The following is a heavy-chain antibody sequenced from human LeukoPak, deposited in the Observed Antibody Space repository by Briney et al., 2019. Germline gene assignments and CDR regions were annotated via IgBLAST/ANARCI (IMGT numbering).Heavy chain of an antibody. CDR1: GFTFSSYW. J-gene: IGHJ5*02. D-gene: IGHD5-12*01. Sequence: GGSLRLSCAASGFTFSSYWMPWVRQAPGKGLVWVSRINSDGSSTSYADSVKGRFTISRDNAKNTLYLQMNSLRAEDTAVYYCARDSPQEYSGYDEYWFDPWGQGTLVTVSS. CDR3: ARDSPQEYSGYDEYWFDP. CDR2: INSDGSST. V-gene: IGHV3-74*01.